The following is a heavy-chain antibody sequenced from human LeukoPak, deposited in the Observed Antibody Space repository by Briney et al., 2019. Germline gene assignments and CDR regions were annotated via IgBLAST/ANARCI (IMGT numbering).Heavy chain of an antibody. V-gene: IGHV3-23*01. CDR2: ISGSGGST. CDR3: AKGASIADDAFDI. Sequence: PGGSLTLSCAASGFSFSSYAMSWVRQAPGKGLEWVSAISGSGGSTYYADSVKGRFTISRDNSKNTLYLQMNSLRAEDTAVYYCAKGASIADDAFDIWGQGTMVTVSS. J-gene: IGHJ3*02. CDR1: GFSFSSYA. D-gene: IGHD2-21*01.